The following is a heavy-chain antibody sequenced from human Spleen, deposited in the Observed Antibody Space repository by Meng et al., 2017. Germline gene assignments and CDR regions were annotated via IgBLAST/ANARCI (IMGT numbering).Heavy chain of an antibody. CDR1: GFTFSRFA. CDR3: TRAPLYSSGWYSHFDY. D-gene: IGHD6-19*01. Sequence: GESLKISCAASGFTFSRFAMHWVRQAPGKGLEWVAVISYDGDNKYYADSVKGRFTISRDNSKNTLYLQMNSLRSEDTAVYYCTRAPLYSSGWYSHFDYWGQGTLVTVSS. V-gene: IGHV3-30*04. CDR2: ISYDGDNK. J-gene: IGHJ4*02.